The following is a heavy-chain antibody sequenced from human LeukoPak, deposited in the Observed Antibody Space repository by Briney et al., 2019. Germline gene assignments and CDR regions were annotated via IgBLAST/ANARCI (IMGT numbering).Heavy chain of an antibody. Sequence: SVKVSCKASGYTFTSYAISWVRQAPGQGLEWMGGIIPIFGTANYAQKFQGRVTITADESTSTAYMELSSLRSEDTAVYYCAISPGSKGYYYYGMDVWGQGTTVTVSS. V-gene: IGHV1-69*13. D-gene: IGHD3-10*01. J-gene: IGHJ6*02. CDR2: IIPIFGTA. CDR1: GYTFTSYA. CDR3: AISPGSKGYYYYGMDV.